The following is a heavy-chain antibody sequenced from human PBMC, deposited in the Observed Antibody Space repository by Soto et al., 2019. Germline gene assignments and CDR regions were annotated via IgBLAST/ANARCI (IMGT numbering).Heavy chain of an antibody. J-gene: IGHJ4*02. CDR1: GFNFRGSS. D-gene: IGHD6-13*01. CDR2: ISDSGNYI. CDR3: ASSSSYYYFN. Sequence: GGSLRLSCGASGFNFRGSSMNWVRQTPGKRLEWVAAISDSGNYIKYADSVKGRFTISRDNAKNSLYLQMNSLRVEDTAVYYCASSSSYYYFNWGQGTLVTVSS. V-gene: IGHV3-21*06.